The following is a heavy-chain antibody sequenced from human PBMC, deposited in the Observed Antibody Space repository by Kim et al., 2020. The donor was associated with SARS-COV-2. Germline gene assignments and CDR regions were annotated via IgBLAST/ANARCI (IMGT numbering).Heavy chain of an antibody. D-gene: IGHD1-20*01. CDR3: AREWLPSYNSRVFGY. Sequence: SETLSLTCAVYGGSFSGYYWSWIRQPPGKGLEWIGEINHSGSTNYNPSLKSRVTISVDTSKNQFSLKLSSVTAADTAVYYCAREWLPSYNSRVFGYWGQGTLVTVSS. CDR1: GGSFSGYY. V-gene: IGHV4-34*01. J-gene: IGHJ4*02. CDR2: INHSGST.